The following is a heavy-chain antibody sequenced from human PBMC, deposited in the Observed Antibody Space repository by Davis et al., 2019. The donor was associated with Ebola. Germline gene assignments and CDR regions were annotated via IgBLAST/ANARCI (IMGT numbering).Heavy chain of an antibody. Sequence: SLKISCAASGFTFSSYGMHWVRQAPGKGLEWVAVISYDGTYKYYADSVKGRFTISRDNSKNMLYLQLNSLRSDDTAIYYCAKNEWFDSWGQGTLVTVSS. CDR3: AKNEWFDS. CDR2: ISYDGTYK. V-gene: IGHV3-30*18. CDR1: GFTFSSYG. J-gene: IGHJ5*01.